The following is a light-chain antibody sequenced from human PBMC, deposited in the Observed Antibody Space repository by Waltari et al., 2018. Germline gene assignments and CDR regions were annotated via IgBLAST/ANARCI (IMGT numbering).Light chain of an antibody. CDR3: QQYNNWPYS. V-gene: IGKV3-15*01. CDR1: QTILTN. CDR2: DAS. J-gene: IGKJ2*01. Sequence: EIVMTQSPAILSVSPGERVTLSCRANQTILTNLAWYQQKPAQAPRLLIYDASTRSTGIPDRFIGSASGSFFTLTISSLQSDDFALYYCQQYNNWPYSFGQGTKLEIK.